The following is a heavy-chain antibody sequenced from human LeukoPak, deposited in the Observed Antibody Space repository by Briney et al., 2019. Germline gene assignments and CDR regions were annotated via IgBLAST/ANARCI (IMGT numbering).Heavy chain of an antibody. CDR2: INPNSGGT. J-gene: IGHJ5*02. CDR3: ARSGDYGFNYFDP. CDR1: RYNITGYY. Sequence: ASVKVSCKASRYNITGYYIHCLRQAPGQKLEGMGWINPNSGGTNYAQKFQGRVTMTWDTSISTAYMELSRLRSDDTAVYYCARSGDYGFNYFDPWGQGTLVTVSS. V-gene: IGHV1-2*02. D-gene: IGHD4-17*01.